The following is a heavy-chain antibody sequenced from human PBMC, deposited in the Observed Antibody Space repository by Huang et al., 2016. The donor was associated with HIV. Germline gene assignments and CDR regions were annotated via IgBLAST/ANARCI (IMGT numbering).Heavy chain of an antibody. Sequence: PGGSLRLSCAASGFIFHIYSMNWVRQAPGKGLEWVSYISSGSSTIYDEDAVKGRFTISRDNAKNSLYLQMNSLRAEDTAVYYCARDGLRGRLMTRSLDYWGQGTLVTVSS. CDR2: ISSGSSTI. V-gene: IGHV3-48*01. CDR3: ARDGLRGRLMTRSLDY. D-gene: IGHD3-10*01. CDR1: GFIFHIYS. J-gene: IGHJ4*02.